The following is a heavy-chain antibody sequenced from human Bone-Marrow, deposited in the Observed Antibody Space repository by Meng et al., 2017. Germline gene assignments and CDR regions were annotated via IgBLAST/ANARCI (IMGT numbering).Heavy chain of an antibody. CDR1: GFTFSSYA. D-gene: IGHD2-8*01. CDR2: ISYDGSNK. V-gene: IGHV3-30*04. J-gene: IGHJ6*02. Sequence: GGSLRLSCAASGFTFSSYAMHWVRQAPGKGLEWVAVISYDGSNKYYADSVKGRFTISRDNAKNSLYLQMNSLRVEDTAVYYCARGGYCANEICNPLYGMDVWGQETTVTVSS. CDR3: ARGGYCANEICNPLYGMDV.